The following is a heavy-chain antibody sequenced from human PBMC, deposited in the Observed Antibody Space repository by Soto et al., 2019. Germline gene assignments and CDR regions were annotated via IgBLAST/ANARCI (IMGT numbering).Heavy chain of an antibody. V-gene: IGHV3-30*03. J-gene: IGHJ4*02. Sequence: QVQLVESGGGVVQPGRSLRLSCAVSGFTVSTYGMNWVRQAPGKGLEWVAVISRDGGTKFYADSVKGRFTISKDNSRNALFVEMNSLRSDDMAVYYCPGEVASGYWGQGTLVTVSS. CDR2: ISRDGGTK. D-gene: IGHD2-21*01. CDR3: PGEVASGY. CDR1: GFTVSTYG.